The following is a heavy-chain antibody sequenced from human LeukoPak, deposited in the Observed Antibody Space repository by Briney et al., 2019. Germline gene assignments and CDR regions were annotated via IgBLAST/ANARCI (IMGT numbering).Heavy chain of an antibody. J-gene: IGHJ4*02. V-gene: IGHV3-30*18. CDR1: GFSFSNYG. D-gene: IGHD5/OR15-5a*01. Sequence: GGSLRLSCTASGFSFSNYGIHWVHQAPGKGLEWVAVISFDGNGHYADSVKGRFTMSRDNSQHTVYLQMNSLRPEDTAVYYCAKGYLYADDSWGQGTLVTVSS. CDR2: ISFDGNG. CDR3: AKGYLYADDS.